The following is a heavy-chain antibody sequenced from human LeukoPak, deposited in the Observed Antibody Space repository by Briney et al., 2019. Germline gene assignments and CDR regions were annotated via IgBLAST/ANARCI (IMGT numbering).Heavy chain of an antibody. D-gene: IGHD2-2*01. CDR1: GYTFTGYY. Sequence: ASVKVSCKASGYTFTGYYMHWVRQAPGQGLEGMGIINPSGGSTSYAQKFQGRVTMTRDTSISTAYMELSRLRSDDTAVYYCARESIVVVPAATAGGTFDYWGQGTLVTVSS. V-gene: IGHV1-46*01. CDR3: ARESIVVVPAATAGGTFDY. J-gene: IGHJ4*02. CDR2: INPSGGST.